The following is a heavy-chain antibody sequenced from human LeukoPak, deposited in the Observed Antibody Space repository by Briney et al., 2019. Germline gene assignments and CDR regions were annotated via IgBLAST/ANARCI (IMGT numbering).Heavy chain of an antibody. CDR2: ISAYNGKT. J-gene: IGHJ4*02. Sequence: ASVTVSFTSSVYTFTIYGISWVRQAPGQGLEGRGWISAYNGKTNYAQKLQGRVTMTTDTSTSTAYMELRSLRSDDTAVYYCAFVVVVAASDYWGQGTLVTVSS. CDR3: AFVVVVAASDY. CDR1: VYTFTIYG. V-gene: IGHV1-18*01. D-gene: IGHD2-15*01.